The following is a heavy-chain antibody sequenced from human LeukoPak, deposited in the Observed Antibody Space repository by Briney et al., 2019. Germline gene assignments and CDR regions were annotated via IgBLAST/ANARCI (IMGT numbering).Heavy chain of an antibody. V-gene: IGHV3-30-3*01. CDR2: TSSDLNVK. CDR1: GFTFRNYV. D-gene: IGHD3-10*01. J-gene: IGHJ4*02. CDR3: AREGYYGSGSPPSLYFDY. Sequence: GGSLRLSCAASGFTFRNYVIHWVRQAPGKGLEWVAVTSSDLNVKLYADSVKGRFTISRDNSRSTLYLQMNSLRLEDTAIYYCAREGYYGSGSPPSLYFDYWGQGTLVTVSS.